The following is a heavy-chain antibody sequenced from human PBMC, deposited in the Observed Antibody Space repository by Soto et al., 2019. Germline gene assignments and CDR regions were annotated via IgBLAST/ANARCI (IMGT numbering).Heavy chain of an antibody. J-gene: IGHJ4*02. CDR2: TGSGTGPG. V-gene: IGHV1-69*06. CDR3: ARRHSGGFFRFFDS. CDR1: GGSLSTNP. D-gene: IGHD2-15*01. Sequence: ASVKVSCKASGGSLSTNPISWVRQAPGQGLEWMGGTGSGTGPGDHAQKFQGRLTVTADKSTSTVYMELTNLSSEDTAVYYCARRHSGGFFRFFDSWGQGTLVTVSS.